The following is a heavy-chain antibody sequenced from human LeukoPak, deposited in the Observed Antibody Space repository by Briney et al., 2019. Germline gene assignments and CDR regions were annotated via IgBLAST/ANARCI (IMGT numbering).Heavy chain of an antibody. CDR2: IYYSGST. CDR1: GGSISSSSYY. CDR3: ARRRGPFDY. V-gene: IGHV4-39*01. J-gene: IGHJ4*02. Sequence: NPSETLSLTCTVSGGSISSSSYYWGWIRQPPGKGLEWIGSIYYSGSTYYNPSLKSRVTISVDTSKNQFSLKLSSVTAADTAVYYCARRRGPFDYWGQGTLVTVSS.